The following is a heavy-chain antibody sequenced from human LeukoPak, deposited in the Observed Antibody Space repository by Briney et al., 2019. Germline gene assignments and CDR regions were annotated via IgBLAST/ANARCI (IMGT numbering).Heavy chain of an antibody. D-gene: IGHD1-26*01. J-gene: IGHJ4*02. CDR3: ARSGNYDY. CDR2: ISTNGGST. Sequence: PGGSLRLSCAASGFTFSDYVMYWIRQAPGKGLEYVSAISTNGGSTYYADSVKGRFTISRDNSKNTLYLQMGSLRAEDMAVYYCARSGNYDYWGQGTLVTVSS. V-gene: IGHV3-64*02. CDR1: GFTFSDYV.